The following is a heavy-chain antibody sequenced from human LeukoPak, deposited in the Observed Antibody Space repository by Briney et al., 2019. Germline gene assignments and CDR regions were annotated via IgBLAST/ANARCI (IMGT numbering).Heavy chain of an antibody. Sequence: PGRSLRLSCAASGFTFDDYAMHWVRQAPGKGLXXXXXXXWNSGSIGYADSVKGRFTISRDNAKNSLYLQMNSLRAEDTALYYCAKDISRITMIVVGAFDIWGQGTMVTVSS. CDR1: GFTFDDYA. CDR3: AKDISRITMIVVGAFDI. J-gene: IGHJ3*02. CDR2: XXWNSGSI. V-gene: IGHV3-9*01. D-gene: IGHD3-22*01.